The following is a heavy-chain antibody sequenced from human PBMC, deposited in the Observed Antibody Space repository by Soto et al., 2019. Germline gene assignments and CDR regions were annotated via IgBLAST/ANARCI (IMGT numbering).Heavy chain of an antibody. V-gene: IGHV4-30-4*01. CDR1: GGSIRSDDYD. J-gene: IGHJ5*02. CDR3: ARDWADYYDSSEPS. D-gene: IGHD3-22*01. Sequence: PSETLSLTCSVSGGSIRSDDYDWSWIRQPPGKGLEWIGYIYYSGSTYYNPSLKSRVTISVDTSKNQFSLRLSSVTAADTAVYYCARDWADYYDSSEPSWGQGTLVIVSS. CDR2: IYYSGST.